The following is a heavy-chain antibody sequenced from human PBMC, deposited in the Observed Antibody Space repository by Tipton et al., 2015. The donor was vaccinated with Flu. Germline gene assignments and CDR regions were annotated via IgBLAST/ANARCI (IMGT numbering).Heavy chain of an antibody. Sequence: QSGPEVKQTGASVKVSCKASGYTFTSHGISWVRQAPGQGLEWMGWISGYNGNTNYAQKFQGRVTMTTDTSTTTAFMELRSLSSEDTAVYYCARDRGPGLERLDYYYMDVWGKGTTVTVSS. J-gene: IGHJ6*03. CDR1: GYTFTSHG. CDR3: ARDRGPGLERLDYYYMDV. V-gene: IGHV1-18*04. D-gene: IGHD3-10*01. CDR2: ISGYNGNT.